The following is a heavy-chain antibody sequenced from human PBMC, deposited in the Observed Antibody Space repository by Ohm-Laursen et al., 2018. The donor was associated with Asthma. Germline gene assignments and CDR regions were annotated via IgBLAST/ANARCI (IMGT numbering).Heavy chain of an antibody. D-gene: IGHD3-3*01. J-gene: IGHJ4*02. CDR2: GGRYYDGGLK. CDR1: GFTFSSYA. CDR3: ARDVMEWYLPAFDF. V-gene: IGHV3-30-3*01. Sequence: SLRLSCAAFGFTFSSYAMHWVRQAPGKGLEWVAVGGRYYDGGLKYYADSVNGRFTVSRDDSKNTLYLQMNSLRPDDTAVYYCARDVMEWYLPAFDFWGQGTLVTVSS.